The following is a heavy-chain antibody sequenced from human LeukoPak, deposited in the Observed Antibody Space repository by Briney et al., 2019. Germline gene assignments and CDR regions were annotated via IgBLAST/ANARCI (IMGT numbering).Heavy chain of an antibody. D-gene: IGHD3-10*01. CDR1: GDSDSSNSAA. Sequence: SQTLSLTCAVYGDSDSSNSAAWNWIRQSPSRGLEWLGRTYYRSKWYNDYAVSVKSRITINPDTSKNQFSLQLNSVTPEDTAVYYCARQHLVWSGIDYWGQGTLVTVSS. CDR2: TYYRSKWYN. J-gene: IGHJ4*02. CDR3: ARQHLVWSGIDY. V-gene: IGHV6-1*01.